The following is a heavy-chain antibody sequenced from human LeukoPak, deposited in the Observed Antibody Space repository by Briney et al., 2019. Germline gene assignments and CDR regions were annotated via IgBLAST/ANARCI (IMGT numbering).Heavy chain of an antibody. CDR3: ALQRPLKGV. CDR2: ISSSGSTI. D-gene: IGHD1-1*01. J-gene: IGHJ6*02. V-gene: IGHV3-48*03. CDR1: GFSFNSFE. Sequence: GGSLRLSCAASGFSFNSFEMSWVRQAPGKGLEWVSYISSSGSTIYYADSVKGRFTISRDSAKNSLYLQMNSLRAEDTAVYYCALQRPLKGVWGQGTTVTVSS.